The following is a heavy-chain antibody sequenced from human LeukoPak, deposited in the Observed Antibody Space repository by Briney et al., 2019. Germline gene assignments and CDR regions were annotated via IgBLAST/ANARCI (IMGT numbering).Heavy chain of an antibody. CDR2: IRSTTDT. Sequence: GGSLRLSCEASGFTFSGSAMHWVRQASGKGLEWVGRIRSTTDTAYAASVKGRFTISRDDSKNTAYLRMNSLKTEDTAVYYCTRLRHSNTDYYYYYGMDVWGQGTTVTVSS. D-gene: IGHD2/OR15-2a*01. V-gene: IGHV3-73*01. CDR3: TRLRHSNTDYYYYYGMDV. J-gene: IGHJ6*02. CDR1: GFTFSGSA.